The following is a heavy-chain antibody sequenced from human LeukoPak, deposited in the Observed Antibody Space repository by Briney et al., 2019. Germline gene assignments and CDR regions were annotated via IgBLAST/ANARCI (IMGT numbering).Heavy chain of an antibody. CDR2: ISGSGGST. V-gene: IGHV3-23*01. Sequence: QSGGSLRLSCAASGFTFSSYAMSWVRQAPGKGLEWVSAISGSGGSTYYADSVKGRFTISRDNSKNTLYLQMNSLRAKDTAVYYCAGARGSSGPYYFDYWGQGTLVTVSS. D-gene: IGHD3-22*01. CDR3: AGARGSSGPYYFDY. J-gene: IGHJ4*02. CDR1: GFTFSSYA.